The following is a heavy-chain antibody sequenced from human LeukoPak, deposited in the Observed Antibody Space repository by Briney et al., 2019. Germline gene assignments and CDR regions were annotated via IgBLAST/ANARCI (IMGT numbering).Heavy chain of an antibody. D-gene: IGHD1-26*01. J-gene: IGHJ3*02. CDR3: ARPQTRELIAFAI. V-gene: IGHV4-34*01. CDR2: INHSGST. Sequence: SETLSLTCAVYGVSFSGYYWSWIRQPPGKGLEWIGEINHSGSTNYNPSLKSRVTISVDTSKNQFSLNLSSVTAADTAVYYCARPQTRELIAFAIWGQGTMVTVSS. CDR1: GVSFSGYY.